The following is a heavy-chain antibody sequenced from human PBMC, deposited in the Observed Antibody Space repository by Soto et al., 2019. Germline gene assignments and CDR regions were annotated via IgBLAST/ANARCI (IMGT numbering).Heavy chain of an antibody. D-gene: IGHD5-18*01. CDR3: ARDFYGGYTYGPGNY. Sequence: EVQLVESGGGLVQPGGSLRLSCAASGFMFSAYWMSWVRQAPGKGLEWVANIHGDGGKIYYVDSVKGRFTISRDNAKRSLYLQMNRLRAEDTAVYCCARDFYGGYTYGPGNYWGQGALVAVSS. CDR1: GFMFSAYW. V-gene: IGHV3-7*01. J-gene: IGHJ4*02. CDR2: IHGDGGKI.